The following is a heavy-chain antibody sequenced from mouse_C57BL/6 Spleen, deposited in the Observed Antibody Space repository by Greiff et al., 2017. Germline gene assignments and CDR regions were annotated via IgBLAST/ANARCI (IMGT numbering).Heavy chain of an antibody. CDR2: IYPGDGDT. D-gene: IGHD1-1*01. V-gene: IGHV1-82*01. J-gene: IGHJ1*03. Sequence: QVQLQQSGPELVKPGASVKISCKASGYAFSSSWMNWVKQRPGKGLEWIGRIYPGDGDTNYNGKFKGKATLTADKSSSTAYMQLSSLTSEDSAVYVCGRDYGSSYGYFDVWGTGTTVTVYS. CDR1: GYAFSSSW. CDR3: GRDYGSSYGYFDV.